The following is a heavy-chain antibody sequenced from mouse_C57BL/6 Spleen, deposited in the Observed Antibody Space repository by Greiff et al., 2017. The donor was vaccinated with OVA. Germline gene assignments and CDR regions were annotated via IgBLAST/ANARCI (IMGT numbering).Heavy chain of an antibody. V-gene: IGHV1-54*01. D-gene: IGHD1-1*01. CDR1: GYAFTNYL. Sequence: VQLQQSGAELVRPGTSVKVSCKASGYAFTNYLIEWVKQRPGQGLEWIGVINPGSGGTNYNEKFKGKATLTADKSSSTAYMQLSSLTSEDSAVYFCAVYYGTAYWGQGTLVTVSA. CDR2: INPGSGGT. CDR3: AVYYGTAY. J-gene: IGHJ3*01.